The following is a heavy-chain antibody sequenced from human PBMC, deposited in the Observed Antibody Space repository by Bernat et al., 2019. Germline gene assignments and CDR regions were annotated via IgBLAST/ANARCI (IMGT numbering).Heavy chain of an antibody. CDR3: ARDLLMGAETVTTGYGMDV. CDR1: GFTFSSYA. V-gene: IGHV3-30-3*01. CDR2: ISYDGSNK. Sequence: QVQLVESGGGVVQPGRSLRLSCAASGFTFSSYAMHWVRQAPGKGLEWVAVISYDGSNKYYADSVKGRFTISRNNSKNTLYMQMNSLRAEDTAVYYCARDLLMGAETVTTGYGMDVWGQGTTVTVSS. D-gene: IGHD4-11*01. J-gene: IGHJ6*02.